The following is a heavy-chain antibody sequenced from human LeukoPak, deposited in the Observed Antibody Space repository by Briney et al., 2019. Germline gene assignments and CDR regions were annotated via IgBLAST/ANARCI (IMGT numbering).Heavy chain of an antibody. CDR3: ARGRGTGGGDRDFYYYYYMDV. D-gene: IGHD2-8*02. CDR2: INTANGHT. CDR1: GYTFTNYA. V-gene: IGHV1-3*03. J-gene: IGHJ6*03. Sequence: GAAVKVSCKASGYTFTNYAIHWVRQAPGHRLEWMGWINTANGHTKYSQKFQDRVTITTDTSASTAYMELRSLRSEDMAIYFCARGRGTGGGDRDFYYYYYMDVWGKGTTVTVSS.